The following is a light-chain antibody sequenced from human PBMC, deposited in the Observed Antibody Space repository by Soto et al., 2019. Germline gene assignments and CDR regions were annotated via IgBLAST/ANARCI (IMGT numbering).Light chain of an antibody. CDR3: QQYGSSPGT. Sequence: EIVLTQSPGTLSLSPGERATLSCRASQSVSSSYLAWYQQKPGQAPRPLIYGASSRDTGIPDRFSGSGSGTDFTLTTSRLEPEDFAVYYCQQYGSSPGTFGHGTKVEIK. J-gene: IGKJ1*01. CDR2: GAS. CDR1: QSVSSSY. V-gene: IGKV3-20*01.